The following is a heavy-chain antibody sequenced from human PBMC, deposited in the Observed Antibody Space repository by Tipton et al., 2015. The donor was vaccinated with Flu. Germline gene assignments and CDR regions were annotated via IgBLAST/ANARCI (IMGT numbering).Heavy chain of an antibody. CDR3: ARESRFLEWLFYYYYMDV. Sequence: SLRLSCAASGFTFSSYSMNWVRQAPGKGLEWVSYISSSSSTIYYADSVKGRFTISRDNAKNSLYLQMNSLRAEDTAVYYCARESRFLEWLFYYYYMDVWGKGTTVTVSS. V-gene: IGHV3-48*01. D-gene: IGHD3-3*01. CDR2: ISSSSSTI. J-gene: IGHJ6*03. CDR1: GFTFSSYS.